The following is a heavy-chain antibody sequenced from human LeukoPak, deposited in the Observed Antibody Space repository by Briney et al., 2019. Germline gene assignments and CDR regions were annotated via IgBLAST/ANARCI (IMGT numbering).Heavy chain of an antibody. Sequence: PGGSLRLSCAASGFTFSSYAMHWVRQAPGKGLEWVAVISYDGSNKYYADSVKGRFTISRDNSKNTLYLQMNSLRAEDTAVYYCARGGVTAIPYYFDYWGQGTLVTVSS. CDR3: ARGGVTAIPYYFDY. J-gene: IGHJ4*02. CDR2: ISYDGSNK. CDR1: GFTFSSYA. V-gene: IGHV3-30-3*01. D-gene: IGHD2-21*02.